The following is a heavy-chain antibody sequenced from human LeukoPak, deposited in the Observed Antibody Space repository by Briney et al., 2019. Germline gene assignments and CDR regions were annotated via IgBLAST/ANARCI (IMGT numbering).Heavy chain of an antibody. D-gene: IGHD1-26*01. V-gene: IGHV1-69*05. CDR1: GGTFSSYA. CDR2: IIPIFGTA. J-gene: IGHJ4*02. Sequence: SVKVSCKASGGTFSSYAISWVRQAPGQGLEWMGRIIPIFGTANYAQKFQGRVTITTDESTSTAYMELSSLRSEDTAVYCCARERVVGATTSCDYWGQGTLVTVSS. CDR3: ARERVVGATTSCDY.